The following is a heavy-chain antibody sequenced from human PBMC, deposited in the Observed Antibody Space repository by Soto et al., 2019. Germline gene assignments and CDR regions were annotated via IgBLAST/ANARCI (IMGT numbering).Heavy chain of an antibody. CDR1: GFIFSNYA. Sequence: QVQLVESGGGVVQPGESMRLSCAASGFIFSNYAFHWYRQAPGKGLEWITVISYDGSQTYFGDSLKGRFAISRDNSKDTLSPQMNTLRPEDTAVYYCASDFGAGAGDLCGQGTLVPVSS. V-gene: IGHV3-30*09. CDR2: ISYDGSQT. CDR3: ASDFGAGAGDL. J-gene: IGHJ3*01. D-gene: IGHD3-3*01.